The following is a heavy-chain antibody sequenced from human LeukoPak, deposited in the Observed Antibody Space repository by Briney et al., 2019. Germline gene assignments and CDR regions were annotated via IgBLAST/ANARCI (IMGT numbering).Heavy chain of an antibody. V-gene: IGHV1-8*01. J-gene: IGHJ4*02. D-gene: IGHD6-13*01. CDR1: GYTFTSYE. CDR3: VRSPIHPSASTAAAGSDC. CDR2: MNPNTGDT. Sequence: ASVKVSCKASGYTFTSYEINWVRQATGQGLEWMGWMNPNTGDTGYAQKFQGRVTMTRNIPISTAYMELRSLRSEDTAVYYCVRSPIHPSASTAAAGSDCWGQGTLVTVSS.